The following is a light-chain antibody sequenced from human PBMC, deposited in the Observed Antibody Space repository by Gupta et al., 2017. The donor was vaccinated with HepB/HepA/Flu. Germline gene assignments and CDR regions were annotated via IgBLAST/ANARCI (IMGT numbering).Light chain of an antibody. Sequence: QTVVTQEPSFSASPGGTVALTCGLSSGSVSTTYYPSWYQQTPGQAPRTLIYSTDTRSSGVPDRFSGSILGNKAALTITGAQADDESDYYCVLYMGGGIWVFGGGTKLTVL. CDR2: STD. CDR1: SGSVSTTYY. J-gene: IGLJ3*02. V-gene: IGLV8-61*01. CDR3: VLYMGGGIWV.